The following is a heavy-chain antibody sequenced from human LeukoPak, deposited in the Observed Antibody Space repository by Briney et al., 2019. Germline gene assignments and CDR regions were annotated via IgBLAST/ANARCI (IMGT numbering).Heavy chain of an antibody. J-gene: IGHJ4*02. Sequence: PGGSLRLSCAASGFTFSSYGMHWVRQAPGKGLEWVAFIRYDGSNKYYADSVKGRFTISIDSSKNTLYLQMNSLRAEDTAVYYCAKDPYSSGWYFDYWGQGTLVTVSS. CDR3: AKDPYSSGWYFDY. CDR1: GFTFSSYG. D-gene: IGHD6-19*01. V-gene: IGHV3-30*02. CDR2: IRYDGSNK.